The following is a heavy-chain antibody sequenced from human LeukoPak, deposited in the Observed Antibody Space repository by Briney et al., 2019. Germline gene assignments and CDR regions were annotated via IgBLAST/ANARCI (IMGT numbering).Heavy chain of an antibody. CDR2: IIPIFGTA. J-gene: IGHJ3*02. D-gene: IGHD5-18*01. CDR1: GGTFSSYA. Sequence: SVKVSCKASGGTFSSYAISWVRQAPGQGLEWMGGIIPIFGTANYAQKFQGRVTITADESTSTAYMELSNLRSEDTAVYYCARDYFRPNTAMDRWDAFDIWGQGTMVTVSS. CDR3: ARDYFRPNTAMDRWDAFDI. V-gene: IGHV1-69*01.